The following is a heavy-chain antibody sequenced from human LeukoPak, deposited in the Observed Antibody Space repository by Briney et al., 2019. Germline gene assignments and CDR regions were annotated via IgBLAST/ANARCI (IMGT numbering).Heavy chain of an antibody. CDR1: GGTFTSYA. CDR2: IIPISGTT. Sequence: ASVKVSCKTSGGTFTSYAITWLRQAPGHGLDWMGKIIPISGTTNYAQKFQGRVTFTADESTSTSYMELSSLRAEDTALYYCARKLRLGGNWFDPWGQGTLVTVSS. V-gene: IGHV1-69*13. J-gene: IGHJ5*02. D-gene: IGHD1-26*01. CDR3: ARKLRLGGNWFDP.